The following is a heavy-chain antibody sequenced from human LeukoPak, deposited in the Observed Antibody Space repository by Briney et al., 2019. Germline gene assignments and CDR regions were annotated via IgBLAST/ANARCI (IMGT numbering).Heavy chain of an antibody. V-gene: IGHV3-21*04. D-gene: IGHD6-19*01. J-gene: IGHJ4*02. CDR3: AKSREQWLLRAGSYYFDY. Sequence: PGGSLRLSCAASGFTFSSYSMNWVRQAPGKGLEWVSSISSSSSYIYYADPVKGRFTISRDNSKNTLYLQMNGLRAEDTAIYYCAKSREQWLLRAGSYYFDYWGQGTLVTVSS. CDR2: ISSSSSYI. CDR1: GFTFSSYS.